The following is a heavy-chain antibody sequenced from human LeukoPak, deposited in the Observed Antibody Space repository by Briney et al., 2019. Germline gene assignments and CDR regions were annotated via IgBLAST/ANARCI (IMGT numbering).Heavy chain of an antibody. D-gene: IGHD1-1*01. CDR3: VRETGFPDGMDV. J-gene: IGHJ6*02. Sequence: GGSLRLSCAASGFTFSRYWTSWVRQAPGKGLEWVANIKQDGSEKYYVDSVKGRFTISRDNAKNSLYLQMNSLRAEDTAVYYCVRETGFPDGMDVWGQGTTVTVSS. V-gene: IGHV3-7*01. CDR1: GFTFSRYW. CDR2: IKQDGSEK.